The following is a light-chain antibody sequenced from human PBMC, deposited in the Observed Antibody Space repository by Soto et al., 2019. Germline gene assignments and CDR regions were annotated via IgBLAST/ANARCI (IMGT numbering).Light chain of an antibody. V-gene: IGLV2-14*01. J-gene: IGLJ2*01. CDR2: EVS. Sequence: QSALTQPASVSGSPGQSITISCTGTSSDVGAYNYVSWYQQHPGKAPKLILYEVSNRPSGVSNRFSGSKSGNTASLTISGLQAVDEADYYCSSYTSSTTRIFGGGTQLTVL. CDR1: SSDVGAYNY. CDR3: SSYTSSTTRI.